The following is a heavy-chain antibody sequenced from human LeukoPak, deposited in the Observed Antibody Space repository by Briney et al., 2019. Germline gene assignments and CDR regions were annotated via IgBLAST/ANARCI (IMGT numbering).Heavy chain of an antibody. CDR3: ARVYSSGWPGGFDP. D-gene: IGHD6-19*01. J-gene: IGHJ5*02. CDR2: IYHSGST. V-gene: IGHV4-38-2*02. CDR1: GYSISSGYY. Sequence: SETLSLTCTVSGYSISSGYYWGWIRQPPGKGLEWIGSIYHSGSTYYNPSLKSRVTISVDTSKNQFSLKLSSVTAADTAVYYCARVYSSGWPGGFDPWGQGTLVTVSS.